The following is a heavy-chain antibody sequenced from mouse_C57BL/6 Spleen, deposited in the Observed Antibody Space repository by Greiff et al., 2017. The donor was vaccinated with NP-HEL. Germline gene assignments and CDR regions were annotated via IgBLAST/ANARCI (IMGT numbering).Heavy chain of an antibody. CDR3: ARSITTVVESPFDY. J-gene: IGHJ2*01. CDR1: GYTFTDYY. D-gene: IGHD1-1*01. CDR2: IYPGSGNT. Sequence: QVQLQQSGAELVRPGASVKLSCKASGYTFTDYYINWVKQRPGQGLEWIARIYPGSGNTYYNEKFKGKATLTAEKSSSTAYMQLSSLTSEDSAVYFCARSITTVVESPFDYWGQGTTLTVSS. V-gene: IGHV1-76*01.